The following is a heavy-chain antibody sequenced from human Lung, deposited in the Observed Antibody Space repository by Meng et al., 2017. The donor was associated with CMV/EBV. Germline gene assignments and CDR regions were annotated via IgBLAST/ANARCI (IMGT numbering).Heavy chain of an antibody. CDR1: GFRFSSYA. V-gene: IGHV3-30*09. Sequence: SCAASGFRFSSYAMYWVHQAPGKGLEWVAFIRYDGSNTYYADSVEGRFVSSRDNAKNTLYLQMSFLRVDDTAVYYCVRDRTSPRRGLFDYWGQGXLVTVSS. D-gene: IGHD1-1*01. J-gene: IGHJ4*02. CDR3: VRDRTSPRRGLFDY. CDR2: IRYDGSNT.